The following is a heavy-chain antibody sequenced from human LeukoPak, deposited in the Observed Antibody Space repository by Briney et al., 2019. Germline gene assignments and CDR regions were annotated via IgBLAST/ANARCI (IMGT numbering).Heavy chain of an antibody. J-gene: IGHJ3*02. Sequence: GSLRLSCAASGFTLSSYAMSWVRQAPGKGLEWIGEINHSGSTNYHPSLKSRVTISLDTSKNQFSLKLRSVTAADTAVYYCARGELGISAFDIWGQGTMVTVSS. CDR1: GFTLSSYA. D-gene: IGHD7-27*01. CDR2: INHSGST. V-gene: IGHV4-34*01. CDR3: ARGELGISAFDI.